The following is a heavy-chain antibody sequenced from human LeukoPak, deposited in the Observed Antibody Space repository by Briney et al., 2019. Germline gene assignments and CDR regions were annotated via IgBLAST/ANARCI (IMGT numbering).Heavy chain of an antibody. Sequence: GSLRLSCAASGFTVSSNYMSWVRQAPGKGLEWVSAIYSGGSTYYADSVKGRFTISRDNSKNTLYLQMNSLRAEDTAVYYCAKGKLYYYDEFDYWGQGTLVTVSS. CDR1: GFTVSSNY. V-gene: IGHV3-53*01. CDR3: AKGKLYYYDEFDY. D-gene: IGHD3-22*01. J-gene: IGHJ4*02. CDR2: IYSGGST.